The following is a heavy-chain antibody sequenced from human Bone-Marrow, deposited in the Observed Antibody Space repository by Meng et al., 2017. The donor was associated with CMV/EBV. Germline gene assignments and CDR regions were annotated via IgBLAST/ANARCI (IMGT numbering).Heavy chain of an antibody. CDR1: GFTFDDYT. D-gene: IGHD2-2*01. CDR3: AKAYCSSTSCYADYFDY. CDR2: ISWDGGST. V-gene: IGHV3-43*01. J-gene: IGHJ4*02. Sequence: GGSLRLPCAASGFTFDDYTMHWVRQAPGKGLEWVSLISWDGGSTYYADSVKGRFTISRDNSKNSLYLQMNSLRTEDTALYYCAKAYCSSTSCYADYFDYWGQGTLVTVSS.